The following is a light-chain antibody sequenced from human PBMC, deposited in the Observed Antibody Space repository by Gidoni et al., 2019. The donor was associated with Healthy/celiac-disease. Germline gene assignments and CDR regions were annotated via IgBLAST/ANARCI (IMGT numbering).Light chain of an antibody. CDR2: GAS. Sequence: PGERVTLSCRASPSVSSSYLTWYQQKPGQAPRLLIYGASTRATSIPARFSGSGSGTDFTLTISSRQPEDFAVYYCQQDYNLPGTFGQGTKVEIK. V-gene: IGKV3D-7*01. CDR3: QQDYNLPGT. J-gene: IGKJ1*01. CDR1: PSVSSSY.